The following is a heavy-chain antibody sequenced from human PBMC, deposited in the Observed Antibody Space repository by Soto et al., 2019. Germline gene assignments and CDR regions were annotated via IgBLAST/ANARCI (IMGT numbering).Heavy chain of an antibody. CDR3: TTAKYNWNYEVYYYHYYMDV. J-gene: IGHJ6*03. D-gene: IGHD1-7*01. CDR2: IKSKTDGGTT. Sequence: GGSLRLSCAASGFTFSNAWMSWVRQAPGKGLEWVGRIKSKTDGGTTDYAAPVKGRFTISRDDSKNTLYLQMNSLKTEDTAVYYCTTAKYNWNYEVYYYHYYMDVWGKGTTVTVSS. V-gene: IGHV3-15*01. CDR1: GFTFSNAW.